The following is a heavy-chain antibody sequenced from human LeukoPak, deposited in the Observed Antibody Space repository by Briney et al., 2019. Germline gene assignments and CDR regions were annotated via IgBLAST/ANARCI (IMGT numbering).Heavy chain of an antibody. Sequence: GGSLRLSCLASGFTFDDYGMSWVRQAPGKGLEWDSGINWNGGSTGYADSVKGRFTISRDNAKNSLYLQMNSLRAEDTALYYCARGDYDYVWGSYLIDYWGQGTLVTVSS. J-gene: IGHJ4*02. V-gene: IGHV3-20*04. CDR3: ARGDYDYVWGSYLIDY. D-gene: IGHD3-16*01. CDR2: INWNGGST. CDR1: GFTFDDYG.